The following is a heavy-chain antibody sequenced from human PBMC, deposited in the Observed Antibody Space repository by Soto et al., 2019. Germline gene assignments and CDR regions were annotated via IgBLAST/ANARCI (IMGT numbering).Heavy chain of an antibody. V-gene: IGHV3-23*01. J-gene: IGHJ4*02. CDR1: GFTFSSYA. CDR3: ARRSSGWYFDY. Sequence: EVQLLESGGGLVQPGGSLRLSCAASGFTFSSYAMSWVRQAPGKGLEWVSAISGSGGSTYYADSVKGRFTISRDNSKNTVDLQMNSLRAEDTAVYYCARRSSGWYFDYWGQGTLVTVSS. CDR2: ISGSGGST. D-gene: IGHD6-19*01.